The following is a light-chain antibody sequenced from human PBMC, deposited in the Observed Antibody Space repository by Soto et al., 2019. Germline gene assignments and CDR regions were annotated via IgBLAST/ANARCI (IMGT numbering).Light chain of an antibody. CDR1: SCSITSNY. CDR3: QSYDSSNQV. J-gene: IGLJ3*02. Sequence: NFMLTQPHSVSESPGKTVTISCTRSSCSITSNYVQWYQQRPGSSPTTLIYEDNQRPSGVPDRFSGSIDSSSNSASLTISGLKTEDEADYYCQSYDSSNQVFGGGTKLIVL. V-gene: IGLV6-57*01. CDR2: EDN.